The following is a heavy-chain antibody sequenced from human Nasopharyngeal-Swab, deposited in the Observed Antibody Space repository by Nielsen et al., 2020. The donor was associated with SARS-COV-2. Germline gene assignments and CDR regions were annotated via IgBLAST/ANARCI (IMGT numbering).Heavy chain of an antibody. CDR3: ATDYGPWWELIFDY. Sequence: GESLKISCAASGFTFSSYWMSWVRQAPGKGLEWVANIKQDGSEKYYVDSVKGRFTISRDNAKNSLYLQMNSLRAEDTAVYYCATDYGPWWELIFDYWGQGTLVTVSS. CDR1: GFTFSSYW. CDR2: IKQDGSEK. D-gene: IGHD1-26*01. J-gene: IGHJ4*02. V-gene: IGHV3-7*03.